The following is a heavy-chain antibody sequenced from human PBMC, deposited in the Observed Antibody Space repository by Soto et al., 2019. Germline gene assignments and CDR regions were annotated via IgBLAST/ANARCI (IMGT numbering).Heavy chain of an antibody. Sequence: SETLSLTCAVYGGSFSGYYWSWIRQPPGKGLEWIGEINHSGSTIYNPSLKSRVTISVDTSKNQFSLKLSSVTAADTAVYYCARAEGVMSRIDYWGQGTLVTVSS. D-gene: IGHD2-2*01. CDR2: INHSGST. CDR3: ARAEGVMSRIDY. V-gene: IGHV4-34*01. J-gene: IGHJ4*02. CDR1: GGSFSGYY.